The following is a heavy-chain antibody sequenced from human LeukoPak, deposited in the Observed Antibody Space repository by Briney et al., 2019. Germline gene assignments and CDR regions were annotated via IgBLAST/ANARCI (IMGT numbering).Heavy chain of an antibody. Sequence: GGSLRLSCAASGFTFGNAWMSWVRQAPGKGLEWVGRIKSKTDGGTTDYAAPVKGRFTISRDDSKNTLYLQMNSPKTEDTAVYYCTRSVVVPAAMLGYYYYYGMDVWGQGTTVTVSS. CDR1: GFTFGNAW. D-gene: IGHD2-2*01. J-gene: IGHJ6*02. CDR2: IKSKTDGGTT. V-gene: IGHV3-15*01. CDR3: TRSVVVPAAMLGYYYYYGMDV.